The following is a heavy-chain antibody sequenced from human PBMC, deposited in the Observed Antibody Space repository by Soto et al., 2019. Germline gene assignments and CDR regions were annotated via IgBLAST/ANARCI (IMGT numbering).Heavy chain of an antibody. J-gene: IGHJ3*02. CDR3: TKLQILLVPTGASDM. Sequence: QVRLVESGGGVVQPGRSLRLSCAASGFTFSRYDMHWVRQAPGKGLEWVAVISNDGTNKYYAASVKGRCTISRDNSKNTLFLQMNSLRAEDTAVYYCTKLQILLVPTGASDMWGEGTMVTVSS. V-gene: IGHV3-30*18. CDR2: ISNDGTNK. CDR1: GFTFSRYD. D-gene: IGHD6-13*01.